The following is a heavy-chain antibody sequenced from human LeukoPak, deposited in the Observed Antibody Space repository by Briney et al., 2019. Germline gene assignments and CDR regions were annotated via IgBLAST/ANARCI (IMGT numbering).Heavy chain of an antibody. CDR1: GFTVSSNY. Sequence: GGSLRLSCAASGFTVSSNYMSWVRQAPGKGLEWVSVIYSAGSTYYADSVKGRFTISRDNSKNTLYLQMNSLRAEDTAVYYCAKFAGIVVVVAAINWFDPWGQGTLVTVSS. J-gene: IGHJ5*02. D-gene: IGHD2-15*01. CDR3: AKFAGIVVVVAAINWFDP. V-gene: IGHV3-53*01. CDR2: IYSAGST.